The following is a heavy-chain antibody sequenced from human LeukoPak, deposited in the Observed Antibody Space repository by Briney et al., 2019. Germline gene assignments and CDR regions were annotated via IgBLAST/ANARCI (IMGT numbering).Heavy chain of an antibody. D-gene: IGHD3-22*01. CDR3: YDSSGSWDAFDI. CDR2: INAGNGNT. Sequence: ASVKVSCKASGYTFTSYAMHWVRQAPGQRLEWMGWINAGNGNTKYTQKFQGRVTITRDTSASTAYMELSSLRSEDTAVYYCYDSSGSWDAFDIWGQGTMVTVSS. CDR1: GYTFTSYA. J-gene: IGHJ3*02. V-gene: IGHV1-3*01.